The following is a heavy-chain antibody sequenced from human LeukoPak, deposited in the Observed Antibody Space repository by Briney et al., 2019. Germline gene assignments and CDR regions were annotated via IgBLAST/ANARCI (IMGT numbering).Heavy chain of an antibody. J-gene: IGHJ4*02. Sequence: GASVKVSCKASGGTFTSYAISWVGQAPGQVLEWMGGIIPIFGTANYAQKFQGRVTITADESTSTAYMELSSLRSEDTAVYYCAREDSSGYYPTDYWGQGTLVTVSS. D-gene: IGHD3-22*01. V-gene: IGHV1-69*13. CDR2: IIPIFGTA. CDR3: AREDSSGYYPTDY. CDR1: GGTFTSYA.